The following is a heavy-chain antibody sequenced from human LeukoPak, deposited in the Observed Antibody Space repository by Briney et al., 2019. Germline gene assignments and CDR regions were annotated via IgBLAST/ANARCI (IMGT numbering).Heavy chain of an antibody. Sequence: KPSETLSLTCAVYGGSFSGYYWSWIRQPPGKGLEWIGEINHSGSTNYNPSLKSRVTISVDTSKNQFPLKLSSVTAADTAVYYCARSIVVVPAAFDYWGQGTLVTVSS. CDR1: GGSFSGYY. V-gene: IGHV4-34*01. CDR2: INHSGST. CDR3: ARSIVVVPAAFDY. D-gene: IGHD2-2*01. J-gene: IGHJ4*02.